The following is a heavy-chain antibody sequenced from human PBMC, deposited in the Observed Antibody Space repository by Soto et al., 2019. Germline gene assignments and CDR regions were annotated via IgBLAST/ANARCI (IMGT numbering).Heavy chain of an antibody. V-gene: IGHV3-74*01. J-gene: IGHJ5*02. CDR2: INSDGSST. D-gene: IGHD6-13*01. Sequence: GGSLRLSCAASGFTFSSYWMHWVRQAPGKGLVWVSRINSDGSSTSYADSVKGRFTISRDNAKNTLYLQMNSLRAEDTTVYYCARAPYSSSWRGGPFDPWGQGTLVTVSS. CDR1: GFTFSSYW. CDR3: ARAPYSSSWRGGPFDP.